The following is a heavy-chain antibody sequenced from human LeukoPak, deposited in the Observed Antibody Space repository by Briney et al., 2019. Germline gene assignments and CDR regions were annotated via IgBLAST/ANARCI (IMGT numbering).Heavy chain of an antibody. V-gene: IGHV4-30-4*01. CDR2: IYYSGST. CDR3: ARVGFPAPRLWFGELSYAFDI. J-gene: IGHJ3*02. CDR1: GGSISSGDYY. D-gene: IGHD3-10*01. Sequence: SETLSLTFSVSGGSISSGDYYWSWIRQPPGKGLEWIGYIYYSGSTYYSPSLKSRVTISVDTSKNQFSLKLSSVTAADTAVYYCARVGFPAPRLWFGELSYAFDIWGQGTMVTVSS.